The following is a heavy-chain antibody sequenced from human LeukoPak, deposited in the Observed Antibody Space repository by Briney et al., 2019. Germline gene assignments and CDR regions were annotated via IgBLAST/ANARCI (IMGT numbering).Heavy chain of an antibody. J-gene: IGHJ4*02. Sequence: PGGSLRLSCAASGAAFSKYGRKWVRQAAGAGLEYISGISRSGDITHYADSVKGRFTISRDNVKNTLYLQMNSLRAEDTALYYCATEGFYFWGPRTQVTVSS. CDR1: GAAFSKYG. V-gene: IGHV3-23*01. CDR2: ISRSGDIT. CDR3: ATEGFYF.